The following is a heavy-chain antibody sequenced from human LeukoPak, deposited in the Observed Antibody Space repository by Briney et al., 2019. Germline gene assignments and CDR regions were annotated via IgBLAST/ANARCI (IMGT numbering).Heavy chain of an antibody. J-gene: IGHJ6*03. Sequence: GGSLRLSCVASGFTLSSYNMKWVRQAPGKRLEWVSSISWRNIDIEYADSVKGRFTISRDNDKKSPYLQMNSLRVEDTAVYYCARVYSSTWYSGYLHMDVWGKGTTVTVSS. CDR1: GFTLSSYN. V-gene: IGHV3-21*01. D-gene: IGHD6-13*01. CDR3: ARVYSSTWYSGYLHMDV. CDR2: ISWRNIDI.